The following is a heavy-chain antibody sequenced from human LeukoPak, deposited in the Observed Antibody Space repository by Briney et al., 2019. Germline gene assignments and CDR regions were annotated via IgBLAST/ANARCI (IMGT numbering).Heavy chain of an antibody. CDR2: ISSSSSYT. V-gene: IGHV3-21*05. CDR3: ARDAGYSLWDFDY. D-gene: IGHD6-13*01. Sequence: GGSLRLSCAASGFTFSSYAMSWIRQAPGKGLEWVSYISSSSSYTNYADSVKGRFTISRDNAKNSLYLQMNSLRAEDTAVYYCARDAGYSLWDFDYWGQGTLVTVSS. J-gene: IGHJ4*02. CDR1: GFTFSSYA.